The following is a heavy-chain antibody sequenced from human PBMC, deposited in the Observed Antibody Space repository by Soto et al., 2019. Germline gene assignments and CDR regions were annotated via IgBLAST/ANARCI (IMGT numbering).Heavy chain of an antibody. D-gene: IGHD2-2*02. CDR1: GFAFTTYA. V-gene: IGHV3-23*01. Sequence: EVQLLESGGGLVQPGGSLRLSCAASGFAFTTYAMIWVRQAPGRGLEAVSSISDSGTDTYYADSVKGRFTISRDNSRNTLSLQMSSLRVEDTAVYYCTKILPAALRTYWYGMDVWGQGTTVTVSS. J-gene: IGHJ6*02. CDR2: ISDSGTDT. CDR3: TKILPAALRTYWYGMDV.